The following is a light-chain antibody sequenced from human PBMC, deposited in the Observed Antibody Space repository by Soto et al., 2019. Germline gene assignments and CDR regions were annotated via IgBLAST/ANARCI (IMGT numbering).Light chain of an antibody. CDR1: SFNIGNNG. J-gene: IGLJ1*01. V-gene: IGLV1-36*01. Sequence: SVVRQPPSVSETPRHKDTISFSGKSFNIGNNGVSWYQQLPGKAPKLLIHYDDMLPSGVSDRFSGSKSGTSATLAISGLQSEDEADYYCAAWDDSLGGHVFGTGTKVTVL. CDR3: AAWDDSLGGHV. CDR2: YDD.